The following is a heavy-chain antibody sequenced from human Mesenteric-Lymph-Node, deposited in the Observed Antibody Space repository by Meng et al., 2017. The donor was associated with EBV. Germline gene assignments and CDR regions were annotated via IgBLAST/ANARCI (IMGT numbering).Heavy chain of an antibody. CDR2: ISYDASNI. Sequence: QVQLEESGGGGVQPGRSLRLSCAASGFSFSDYAMHWVRQAPGKGLQWVAVISYDASNIYYAESVKGRFTISRDNSKNTLYLQMNSLRAEDTAVYYCAKGGSYSSSWYLDYWGQGALVTVSS. D-gene: IGHD6-13*01. CDR1: GFSFSDYA. V-gene: IGHV3-30*18. CDR3: AKGGSYSSSWYLDY. J-gene: IGHJ4*02.